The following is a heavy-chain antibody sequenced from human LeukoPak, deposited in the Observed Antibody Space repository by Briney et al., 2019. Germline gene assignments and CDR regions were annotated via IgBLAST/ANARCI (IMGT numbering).Heavy chain of an antibody. CDR1: GYTFTGYY. CDR2: INPNSGGT. Sequence: GASVKVSCKASGYTFTGYYLHWVRQAPGQGLEWMGRINPNSGGTNYAQKFQGRVTMTRDTSISTAYMELSRLRSDDTAVYYCARGYYDSSAYNWFDPWGQGTLVTVSS. CDR3: ARGYYDSSAYNWFDP. J-gene: IGHJ5*02. D-gene: IGHD3-22*01. V-gene: IGHV1-2*06.